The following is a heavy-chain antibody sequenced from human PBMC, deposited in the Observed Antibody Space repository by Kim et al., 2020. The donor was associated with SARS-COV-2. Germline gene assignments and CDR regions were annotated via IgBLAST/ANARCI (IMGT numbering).Heavy chain of an antibody. CDR1: GFTFSSYA. V-gene: IGHV3-23*01. CDR2: ISGSGGST. D-gene: IGHD6-13*01. Sequence: GGSLRLSCAASGFTFSSYAMSWVRQAPGKGLEWVSAISGSGGSTYYADSVKGRFTISRDNSKNTLYLQMNSLRAEDTAVYYCAKSDRSAAGFEWGFIWYFDLWGRGTLVTVSS. J-gene: IGHJ2*01. CDR3: AKSDRSAAGFEWGFIWYFDL.